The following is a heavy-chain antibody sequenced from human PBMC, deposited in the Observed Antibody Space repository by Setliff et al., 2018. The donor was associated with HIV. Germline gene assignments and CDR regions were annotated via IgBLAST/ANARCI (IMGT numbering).Heavy chain of an antibody. V-gene: IGHV4-38-2*01. CDR2: IYHSGST. J-gene: IGHJ3*02. CDR3: AAVKDYYDSSGVEAFDI. D-gene: IGHD3-22*01. Sequence: LSLTCAVSGYSISSGYYWGWIRQPPGKGLEWIGSIYHSGSTYYNPSLKSRVTISVDTSKNQFSLKLSSVTAADTAVYYCAAVKDYYDSSGVEAFDIWGQGTMVTVSS. CDR1: GYSISSGYY.